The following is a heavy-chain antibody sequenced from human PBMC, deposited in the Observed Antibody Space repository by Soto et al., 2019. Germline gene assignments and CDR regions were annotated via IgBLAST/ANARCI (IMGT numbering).Heavy chain of an antibody. D-gene: IGHD2-2*01. Sequence: GGSLRLSCSASGFNFSSYGMHWVRQAPGKGLEWVAFIWFDGSGRFYADSVEGRFTISRDTSKKMLYLQMNSLRAEDTALYYCARSTGVTADYGMDVWGQGTTVTVSS. CDR1: GFNFSSYG. V-gene: IGHV3-33*01. CDR2: IWFDGSGR. CDR3: ARSTGVTADYGMDV. J-gene: IGHJ6*02.